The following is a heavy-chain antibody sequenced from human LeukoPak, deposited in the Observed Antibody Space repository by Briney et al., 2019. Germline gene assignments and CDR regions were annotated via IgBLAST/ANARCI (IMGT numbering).Heavy chain of an antibody. CDR3: SRRLRDRVDY. V-gene: IGHV4-39*01. Sequence: PSETLSLTCTVPGGSISSSTYYWGWIRQPPGKGLEWIGSIYYSGNTYYNPSLKSRVTISVDTSKNQFSLKLSSVTAADTAVYYCSRRLRDRVDYWGQGTLVTVSS. CDR2: IYYSGNT. J-gene: IGHJ4*02. CDR1: GGSISSSTYY. D-gene: IGHD5-12*01.